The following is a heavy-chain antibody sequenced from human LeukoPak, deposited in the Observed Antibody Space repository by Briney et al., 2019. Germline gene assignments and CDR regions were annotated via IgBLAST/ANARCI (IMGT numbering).Heavy chain of an antibody. D-gene: IGHD3-10*01. CDR1: GFPFSSYW. CDR3: AREESFYGSGGFDY. CDR2: INSDGRAT. Sequence: GGSLRLSCAASGFPFSSYWMHWVRQAPGKGLVWVSRINSDGRATYYADSVKGRFTISRDNAKNSLYLQMNSLRAEDTALYYCAREESFYGSGGFDYWGQGTLVTVSS. J-gene: IGHJ4*02. V-gene: IGHV3-74*01.